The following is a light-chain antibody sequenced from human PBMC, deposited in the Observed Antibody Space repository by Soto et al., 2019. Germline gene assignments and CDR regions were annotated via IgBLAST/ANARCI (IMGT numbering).Light chain of an antibody. CDR2: KAS. CDR3: HQYSTYREFT. J-gene: IGKJ3*01. CDR1: QGIKSW. Sequence: DIQVTQSPSTLSASVGDRVTITCRVSQGIKSWLALYQQKPGKAPKLLISKASTLESGVPSRFSGTESGTEFTLTITSLQPDDFAIYYCHQYSTYREFTFGPGTKVDLK. V-gene: IGKV1-5*03.